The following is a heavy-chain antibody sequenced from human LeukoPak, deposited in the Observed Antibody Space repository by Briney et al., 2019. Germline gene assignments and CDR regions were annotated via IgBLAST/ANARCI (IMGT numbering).Heavy chain of an antibody. CDR3: ARDLAAAGLDY. CDR1: GYTFTSYA. J-gene: IGHJ4*02. V-gene: IGHV1-3*01. Sequence: ASVKVSCKASGYTFTSYAMHWVRQAPGQRLEWMGWINAGYGNTKYSQKFQGRVTITRDTSASTAYMELSSLRSEDTAVYYCARDLAAAGLDYWGQGTLVTVSS. CDR2: INAGYGNT. D-gene: IGHD6-13*01.